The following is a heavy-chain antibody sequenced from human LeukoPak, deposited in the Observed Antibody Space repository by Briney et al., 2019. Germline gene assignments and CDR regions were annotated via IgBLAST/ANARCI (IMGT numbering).Heavy chain of an antibody. J-gene: IGHJ5*02. V-gene: IGHV4-39*01. CDR2: IYYSGST. CDR3: ASIDSSSPLPLFDP. CDR1: GGSISSGSYY. D-gene: IGHD6-13*01. Sequence: SQTLSLTCTVSGGSISSGSYYWGWIRQPPGKGLEWIGSIYYSGSTYYNPSLKSRVTISVDTSKNQFSLKLSSVTAADTAVYYCASIDSSSPLPLFDPWGQGTLVTVSS.